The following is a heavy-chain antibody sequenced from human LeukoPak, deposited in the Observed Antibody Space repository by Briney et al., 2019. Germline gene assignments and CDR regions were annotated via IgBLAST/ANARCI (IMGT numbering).Heavy chain of an antibody. J-gene: IGHJ4*02. D-gene: IGHD5-12*01. V-gene: IGHV4-59*01. CDR2: IYYSGST. Sequence: SETLSLTCTVSGGSISSSYWTWIRQSPGKGLEWIGYIYYSGSTNYNPSLKSRVTISLDTSKNQFSLKLSSVTAADTAVYYCARSRRSSAYDLGYWGQGTLVTISS. CDR1: GGSISSSY. CDR3: ARSRRSSAYDLGY.